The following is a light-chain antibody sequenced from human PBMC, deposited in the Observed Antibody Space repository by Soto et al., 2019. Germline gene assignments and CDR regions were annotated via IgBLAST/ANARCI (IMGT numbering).Light chain of an antibody. V-gene: IGLV2-14*01. Sequence: QSALTQPASVSGSPGQSITISCTGTSSDVGGYNYVSWYQQHPGKAPKLMIYEVSNRPSGVSNRFSGSKSGNTASLTISGLQAEDEADYYCSSYTSSSTGRNWVFGGGTKLTVL. CDR3: SSYTSSSTGRNWV. J-gene: IGLJ3*02. CDR1: SSDVGGYNY. CDR2: EVS.